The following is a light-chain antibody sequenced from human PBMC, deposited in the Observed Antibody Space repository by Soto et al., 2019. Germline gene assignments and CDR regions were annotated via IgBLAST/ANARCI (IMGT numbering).Light chain of an antibody. CDR3: QQSDSIPIT. Sequence: DIQMTQSPSSLSASVVDRVTITCRASQSISNYLNWYQQKPGKAPKLLIFAASSLQSGVPSRFSGSGSGTDFTLTISSLQPEDFATYYCQQSDSIPITFGQGTRLEI. V-gene: IGKV1-39*01. J-gene: IGKJ5*01. CDR2: AAS. CDR1: QSISNY.